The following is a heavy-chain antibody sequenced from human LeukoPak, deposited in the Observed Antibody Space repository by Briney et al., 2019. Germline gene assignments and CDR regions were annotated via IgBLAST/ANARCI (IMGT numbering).Heavy chain of an antibody. V-gene: IGHV4-39*01. CDR1: GGSLCISSFY. Sequence: SETLSLTCTLSGGSLCISSFYCGWIRQPRGNGLGWIGSLYDSGSTYYNPSLKSRITISVDTTTNQFSLKLSSVTAADTAVYYCARGYSASYYTLDYGGQGTLVTVSS. D-gene: IGHD1-26*01. CDR3: ARGYSASYYTLDY. J-gene: IGHJ4*02. CDR2: LYDSGST.